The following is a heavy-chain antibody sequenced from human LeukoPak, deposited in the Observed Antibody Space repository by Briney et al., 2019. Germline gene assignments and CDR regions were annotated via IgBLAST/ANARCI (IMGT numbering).Heavy chain of an antibody. J-gene: IGHJ4*02. Sequence: SRTLSLTRTVSGGSISSGDYYWSWIRQPPGKGLEWIGYIYYSGSTYYNPSLKSRVTISVDTSKNQFSLKLSSVTAADTAVYYCAREPGWLQPYFDYWGQGTLVTVSS. V-gene: IGHV4-30-4*08. CDR3: AREPGWLQPYFDY. CDR2: IYYSGST. D-gene: IGHD5-24*01. CDR1: GGSISSGDYY.